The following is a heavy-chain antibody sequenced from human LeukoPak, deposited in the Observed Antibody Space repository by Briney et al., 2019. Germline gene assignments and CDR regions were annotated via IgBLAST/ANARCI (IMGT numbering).Heavy chain of an antibody. CDR2: FDPEDGET. Sequence: ASVKVSCKVSGYTLTELSMHWVRQAPGKGLEWMGGFDPEDGETIYAQKFQGRVTMAEDTSTDTAYMELSSLRSEDTAVYYCASAYSYGVDSLDYWGQGTLVTVSS. CDR1: GYTLTELS. J-gene: IGHJ4*02. D-gene: IGHD5-18*01. CDR3: ASAYSYGVDSLDY. V-gene: IGHV1-24*01.